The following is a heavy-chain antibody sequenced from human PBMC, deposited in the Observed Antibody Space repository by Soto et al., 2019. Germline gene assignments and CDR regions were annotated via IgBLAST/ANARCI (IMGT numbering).Heavy chain of an antibody. V-gene: IGHV1-46*01. CDR2: LNPSGGTT. CDR3: AREGAVAGTGFDY. D-gene: IGHD6-19*01. CDR1: GDTFTSYY. J-gene: IGHJ4*02. Sequence: QVQLVQSGAEVQKPGASVKVSCKASGDTFTSYYFHWVRQAPGQDLEWMAKLNPSGGTTTYAQNFQGRVPRTRDPSTNTGCVELSSLRSGDTAVYFCAREGAVAGTGFDYWGQGTLSTVS.